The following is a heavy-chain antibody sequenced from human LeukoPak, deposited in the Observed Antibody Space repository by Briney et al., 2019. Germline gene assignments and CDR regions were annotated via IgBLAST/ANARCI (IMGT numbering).Heavy chain of an antibody. CDR2: IYYSGST. J-gene: IGHJ4*02. CDR3: ASDMYSSSWYNSWYFDY. V-gene: IGHV4-39*07. Sequence: SETLSLTCTVSGGPISSSSYYWGWIRQPPGKGLEWIGSIYYSGSTYYNPSLKSRVTISVDTSKNQFSLKLSSVTAADTAVYYCASDMYSSSWYNSWYFDYWGQGTLVTVSS. D-gene: IGHD6-13*01. CDR1: GGPISSSSYY.